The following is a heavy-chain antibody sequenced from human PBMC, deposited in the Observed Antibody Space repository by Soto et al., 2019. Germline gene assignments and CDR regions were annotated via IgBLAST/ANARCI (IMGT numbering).Heavy chain of an antibody. CDR3: ASPAAAMGYYYYGMDV. D-gene: IGHD2-2*01. Sequence: QVQLVQSGAEVKKPGASVKVSCKASGYTFTSYDINWVRQATGQGLEWMGWMNPNSGNTGYAQKFQGRVTMTRNTSISTAYMELSSLRSEDTAVYYCASPAAAMGYYYYGMDVWGQGTTVTVSS. CDR2: MNPNSGNT. J-gene: IGHJ6*02. CDR1: GYTFTSYD. V-gene: IGHV1-8*01.